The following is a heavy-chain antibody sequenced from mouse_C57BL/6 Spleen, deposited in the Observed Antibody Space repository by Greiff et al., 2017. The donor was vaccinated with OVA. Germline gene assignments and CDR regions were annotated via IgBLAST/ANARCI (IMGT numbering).Heavy chain of an antibody. Sequence: DVHLVESGGDLVKPGGSLKLSCAASGFTFSSYGMSWVRQTPDKRLEWVATISSGGSYTYYPDSVKGRFTISRDNAKNTLYLQMSSLKSEDTAMYYCARLTGTEFAYWGQGTLVTVSA. CDR2: ISSGGSYT. CDR3: ARLTGTEFAY. V-gene: IGHV5-6*01. CDR1: GFTFSSYG. D-gene: IGHD4-1*01. J-gene: IGHJ3*01.